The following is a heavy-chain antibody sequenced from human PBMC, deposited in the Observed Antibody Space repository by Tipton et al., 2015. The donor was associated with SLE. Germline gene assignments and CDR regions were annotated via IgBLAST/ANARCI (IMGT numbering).Heavy chain of an antibody. CDR1: GGSFGGYY. CDR3: VRDRGVRGDRFDY. Sequence: TLSLTCAVYGGSFGGYYWSWIRQPPGKGLEWIGEINHSGSTNYNPSLKSRVTISVDTSKNQFSLKLSSVTAADTAVYYCVRDRGVRGDRFDYWGQGTLVTVSS. J-gene: IGHJ4*02. CDR2: INHSGST. D-gene: IGHD3-10*01. V-gene: IGHV4-34*01.